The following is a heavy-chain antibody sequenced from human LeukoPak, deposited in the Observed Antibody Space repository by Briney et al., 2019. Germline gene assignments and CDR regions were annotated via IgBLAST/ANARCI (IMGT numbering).Heavy chain of an antibody. CDR3: ARVPYYDSSGYYVDY. D-gene: IGHD3-22*01. CDR1: GGSISSGDYY. V-gene: IGHV4-30-4*01. Sequence: PSETLSLTCTVSGGSISSGDYYWSWIRQPPGKGLEWIGYIYYSGSTYYNPSLKSRVTISVDTSKNQFSLKLSSVTAADTAVYYCARVPYYDSSGYYVDYWGQGTLVTVSS. CDR2: IYYSGST. J-gene: IGHJ4*02.